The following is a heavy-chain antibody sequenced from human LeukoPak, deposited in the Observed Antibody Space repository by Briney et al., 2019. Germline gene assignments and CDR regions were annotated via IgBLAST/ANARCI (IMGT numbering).Heavy chain of an antibody. Sequence: ASVKVSCKASGYSFTSYGISWVRQAPGQGLEWMGWISGYNSNGDFAQKLQDRVTMTTDTSTSTAYMELRSLRSDDKAVYYCARDPSGYDFFDYWGQGTLVTVSS. CDR2: ISGYNSNG. V-gene: IGHV1-18*01. CDR3: ARDPSGYDFFDY. J-gene: IGHJ4*02. D-gene: IGHD5-12*01. CDR1: GYSFTSYG.